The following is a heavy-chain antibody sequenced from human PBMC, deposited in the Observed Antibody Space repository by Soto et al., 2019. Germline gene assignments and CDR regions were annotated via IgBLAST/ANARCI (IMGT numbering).Heavy chain of an antibody. V-gene: IGHV3-9*01. Sequence: SLKISCAASGFTFDDYAMHWVRQAPGKGLEWVSGISWNSGSIGYADSVKGRFTISRDNAKNSLYLQMNSLRAEDTALYYCAKAWGQDYFDYWGQGTLVTVSS. D-gene: IGHD7-27*01. CDR3: AKAWGQDYFDY. J-gene: IGHJ4*02. CDR2: ISWNSGSI. CDR1: GFTFDDYA.